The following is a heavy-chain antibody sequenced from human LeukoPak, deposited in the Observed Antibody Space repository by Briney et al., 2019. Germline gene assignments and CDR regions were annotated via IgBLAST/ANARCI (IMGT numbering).Heavy chain of an antibody. D-gene: IGHD6-13*01. Sequence: SETLSLTCTVSGGSISSYYWSWIRQPPGKGLEWIGYIYCSGSTNYNPSLKSRVTISVDTSKNQFSLKLSSVTAADTAVYYCARGYSKSYGMDVWGQGTTVTVSS. CDR2: IYCSGST. J-gene: IGHJ6*02. V-gene: IGHV4-59*01. CDR3: ARGYSKSYGMDV. CDR1: GGSISSYY.